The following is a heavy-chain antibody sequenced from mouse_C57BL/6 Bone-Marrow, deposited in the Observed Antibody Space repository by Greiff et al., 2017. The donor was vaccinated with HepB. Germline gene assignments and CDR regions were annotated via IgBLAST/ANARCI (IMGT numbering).Heavy chain of an antibody. J-gene: IGHJ4*01. CDR1: GYTFTSYW. Sequence: QVHVKQSGAELVKPGASVKLSCKASGYTFTSYWMHWVKQRPGRGLEWIGVIDPSDSYTNYNQKFKGKATLTVDTSSSTAYMQLSSLTSEDSAVYYCARPRYGNYGYAMDYWGQGTSVTVSS. CDR3: ARPRYGNYGYAMDY. V-gene: IGHV1-69*02. CDR2: IDPSDSYT. D-gene: IGHD2-10*02.